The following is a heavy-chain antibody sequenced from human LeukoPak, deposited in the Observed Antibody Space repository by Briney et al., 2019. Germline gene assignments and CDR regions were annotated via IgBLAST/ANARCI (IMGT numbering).Heavy chain of an antibody. D-gene: IGHD6-13*01. CDR1: VGSLSISY. J-gene: IGHJ4*02. CDR2: SNQSGST. Sequence: KPSETLSLTCAIYVGSLSISYCGWIRQPPGRGLGWLGESNQSGSTNTNPSLKSRVTKSENTANNQFSLKLTAGTAEDTAVYYCARTARGYTNSWYRQYYFDYWGQGTLVSVSS. V-gene: IGHV4-34*01. CDR3: ARTARGYTNSWYRQYYFDY.